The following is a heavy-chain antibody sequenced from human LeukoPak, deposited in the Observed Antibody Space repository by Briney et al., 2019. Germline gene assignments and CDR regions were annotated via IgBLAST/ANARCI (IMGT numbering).Heavy chain of an antibody. V-gene: IGHV3-21*01. CDR3: AKHPNQLGVDY. J-gene: IGHJ4*02. Sequence: SGGSLRLSCAASGFTFSSYAMSWVRQAPGKGLEWVSSISSSSSYIYYADSVKGRFTISRDNAKYSLYLQMNSLRAEDTAVYYCAKHPNQLGVDYWGQGTLVTVSS. D-gene: IGHD6-6*01. CDR2: ISSSSSYI. CDR1: GFTFSSYA.